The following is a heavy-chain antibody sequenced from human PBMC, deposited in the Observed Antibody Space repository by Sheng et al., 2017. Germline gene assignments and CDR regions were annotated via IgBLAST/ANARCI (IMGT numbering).Heavy chain of an antibody. J-gene: IGHJ4*02. V-gene: IGHV3-53*01. CDR2: IYSGGNT. CDR1: GFPVGSYS. D-gene: IGHD1-26*01. CDR3: ARGYYD. Sequence: EVQLVESGGGLLQPGGSLRLSCAASGFPVGSYSMNWVRQAPGKGLDWVSSIYSGGNTYYADSVKGRFTISRDNSKNTLYLQMNSLRAEDTAMYYCARGYYDWGQGTPGHRLL.